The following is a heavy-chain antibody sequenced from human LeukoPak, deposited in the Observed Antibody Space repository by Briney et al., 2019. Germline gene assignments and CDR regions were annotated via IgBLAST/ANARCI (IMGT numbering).Heavy chain of an antibody. CDR3: ARDQPYDFWSGYYYYYMDV. CDR2: IIPNSGNT. V-gene: IGHV1-8*01. CDR1: GYTFTSYD. D-gene: IGHD3-3*01. Sequence: ASVKVSCKASGYTFTSYDINWVRQAPGQGLEWMGWIIPNSGNTGYTQKFQGRVTMTSDNSISTAYMELRSLRSDDTAVYYCARDQPYDFWSGYYYYYMDVWGKGTTVTVSS. J-gene: IGHJ6*03.